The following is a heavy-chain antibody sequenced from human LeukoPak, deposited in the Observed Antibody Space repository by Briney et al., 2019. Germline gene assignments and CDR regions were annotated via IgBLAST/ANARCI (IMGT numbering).Heavy chain of an antibody. V-gene: IGHV1-18*01. J-gene: IGHJ4*02. CDR3: ARDYTTSWYVKFDY. Sequence: GASVKVSCKASGGTFSSYAISWVRQAPGQRLEWMGWISADNGNTNYTEKFQGRVTMTTDTSTSTAYMELRSLRSDDTAVYYCARDYTTSWYVKFDYWGQGTLVTVSS. D-gene: IGHD6-13*01. CDR2: ISADNGNT. CDR1: GGTFSSYA.